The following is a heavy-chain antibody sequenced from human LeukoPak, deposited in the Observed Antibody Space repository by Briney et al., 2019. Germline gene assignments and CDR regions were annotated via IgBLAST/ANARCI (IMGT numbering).Heavy chain of an antibody. CDR2: ISSSSSTI. V-gene: IGHV3-48*01. J-gene: IGHJ6*03. CDR1: GFTFSSYS. D-gene: IGHD2-15*01. CDR3: ARVRGPGNIVVVVAAPDYYYYYMDV. Sequence: PTGGSLRLSCAASGFTFSSYSMNWVRQAPGKGLEWVSYISSSSSTIYYADSVKGRFTISRDNAKNSLYLQMNSLRAEDTAVYYCARVRGPGNIVVVVAAPDYYYYYMDVWGKGTTVTISS.